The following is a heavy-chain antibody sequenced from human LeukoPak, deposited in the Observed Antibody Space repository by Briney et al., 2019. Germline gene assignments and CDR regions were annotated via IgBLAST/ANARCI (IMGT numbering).Heavy chain of an antibody. CDR3: ARGIGFESEWERTRGFDY. Sequence: SETLSLTCTVSGGSMKNYYWSWIRQPPGKGLEWIGYIHDTRGTNYNRYLKSRVTMSLDTSKNHFSLSLNSVTAADTAVYYCARGIGFESEWERTRGFDYWGPVTLVTVSS. V-gene: IGHV4-59*01. CDR1: GGSMKNYY. CDR2: IHDTRGT. D-gene: IGHD1-26*01. J-gene: IGHJ4*02.